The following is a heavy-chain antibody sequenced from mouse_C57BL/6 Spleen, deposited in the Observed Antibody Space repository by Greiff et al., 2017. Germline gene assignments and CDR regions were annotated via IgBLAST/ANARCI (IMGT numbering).Heavy chain of an antibody. CDR3: ARPLYYYGSSLRAMDY. CDR1: GYTFTSYD. V-gene: IGHV1-85*01. CDR2: IYPRDGST. J-gene: IGHJ4*01. Sequence: QVQLQQSGPELVKPGASVKLSCKASGYTFTSYDINWVKQRPGQGLEWIGWIYPRDGSTKYNEKFKGKATLTVDTSSSTAYMELHSLTSEDSAVYFCARPLYYYGSSLRAMDYWGQGTSVTVSS. D-gene: IGHD1-1*01.